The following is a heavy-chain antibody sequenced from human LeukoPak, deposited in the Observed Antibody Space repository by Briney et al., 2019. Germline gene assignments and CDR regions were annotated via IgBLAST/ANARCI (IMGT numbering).Heavy chain of an antibody. CDR1: GFTFSSYG. CDR2: TKEDGSKK. J-gene: IGHJ4*02. D-gene: IGHD3-22*01. Sequence: PGRSLRPSCAASGFTFSSYGMHWVRQAPGKGLEWVANTKEDGSKKNYVDSVKGRFTISRDNAKNSLYLQMNSLRAEDTAVYHCATPLDYYDSSGYHQGGDWGQGTLVTVSS. V-gene: IGHV3-7*03. CDR3: ATPLDYYDSSGYHQGGD.